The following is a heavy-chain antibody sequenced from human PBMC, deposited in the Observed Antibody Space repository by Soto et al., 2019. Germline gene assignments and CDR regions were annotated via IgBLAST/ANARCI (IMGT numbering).Heavy chain of an antibody. CDR1: GYTFTSYG. D-gene: IGHD3-10*01. V-gene: IGHV1-18*01. J-gene: IGHJ4*02. CDR3: VREGGYGSGSLY. CDR2: IRVYNGNT. Sequence: QVQLMQSGAEVKKPGASVKVSCKASGYTFTSYGISWVRQAPGQGLEWMGWIRVYNGNTNYAQKVQGRVTMTTDTSTSMAYMELRSLRSDDTAAYYCVREGGYGSGSLYWGQGTLVTVSS.